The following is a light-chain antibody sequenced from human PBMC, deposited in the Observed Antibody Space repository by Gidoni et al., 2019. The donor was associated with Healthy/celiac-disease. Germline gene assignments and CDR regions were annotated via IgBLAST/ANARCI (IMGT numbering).Light chain of an antibody. CDR1: QSVSSSY. CDR3: QQYGET. J-gene: IGKJ4*01. Sequence: EIVSTQSPGTLSLSPGDRASLSCRASQSVSSSYLAWYQQKPGQAPRLLIYGASSRATGIPGRCSGSGSGTDFTLTISRLEPEDFAVYYCQQYGETFXGXTKVEIK. CDR2: GAS. V-gene: IGKV3-20*01.